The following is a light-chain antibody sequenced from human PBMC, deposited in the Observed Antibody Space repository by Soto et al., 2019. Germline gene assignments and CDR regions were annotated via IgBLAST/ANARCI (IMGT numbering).Light chain of an antibody. J-gene: IGLJ1*01. V-gene: IGLV2-11*01. Sequence: QSVLTQPRSVSGSPGQSVTISCPGSSCDVGDYNYVSWYQQHPGKAPKLMIYDVSKRPSGVPDRFSGSKSGNTASLTISGVQAEDEADYYCCSYAGSNTLYIFGTGTKVTV. CDR3: CSYAGSNTLYI. CDR2: DVS. CDR1: SCDVGDYNY.